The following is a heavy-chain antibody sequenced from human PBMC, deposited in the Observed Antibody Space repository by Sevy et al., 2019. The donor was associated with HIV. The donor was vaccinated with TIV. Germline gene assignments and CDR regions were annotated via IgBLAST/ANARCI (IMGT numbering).Heavy chain of an antibody. Sequence: GGSLRLSCAASGFTFSSYSMNWVRQAPGKGLEWVSSISSSSSYIYYADSVKGRFTISRANAKNSLYLQMNSLRAEDTAVYYCASDAWFYYDRKNAFDIWGQGTMVTVSS. CDR3: ASDAWFYYDRKNAFDI. J-gene: IGHJ3*02. D-gene: IGHD3-22*01. CDR1: GFTFSSYS. V-gene: IGHV3-21*01. CDR2: ISSSSSYI.